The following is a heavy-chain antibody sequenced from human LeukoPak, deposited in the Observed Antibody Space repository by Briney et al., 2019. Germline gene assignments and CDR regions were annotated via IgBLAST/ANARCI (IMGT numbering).Heavy chain of an antibody. V-gene: IGHV4-31*03. CDR1: GGSISNGGYY. CDR2: IYYSGST. CDR3: ARRYGRYGDYAGTLDY. D-gene: IGHD4-17*01. Sequence: SETLSLTCTVSGGSISNGGYYWSWIRQHPGKGLEWIGYIYYSGSTYYNPSLKSRVTISVDTSKDQFSLKLSSVTAADTAVYYCARRYGRYGDYAGTLDYWGQGTLVTVSS. J-gene: IGHJ4*02.